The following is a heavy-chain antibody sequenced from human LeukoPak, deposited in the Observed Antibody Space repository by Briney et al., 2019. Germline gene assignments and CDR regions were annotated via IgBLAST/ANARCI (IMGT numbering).Heavy chain of an antibody. J-gene: IGHJ6*03. CDR1: GYTFTGYY. CDR2: INPNSGGT. CDR3: ARDRGRGRGTYYYYYYMDV. D-gene: IGHD1-26*01. V-gene: IGHV1-2*02. Sequence: ASVKVSCKASGYTFTGYYMHWVRQAPGQGLEWMGWINPNSGGTNYAQKFQGRVTMTRDTSISTAYMELSRLRSDDTAVYYCARDRGRGRGTYYYYYYMDVWGKGTTVTVSS.